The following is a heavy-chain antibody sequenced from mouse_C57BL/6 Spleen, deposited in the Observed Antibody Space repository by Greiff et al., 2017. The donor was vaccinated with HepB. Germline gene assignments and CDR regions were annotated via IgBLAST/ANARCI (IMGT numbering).Heavy chain of an antibody. V-gene: IGHV1-85*01. Sequence: VQLQQSGPELVKPGASVKLSCKASGYTFTSYDINWVKQRPGQGLEWIGWIYPRDGSTKYNEKFKGKATLTVDTSSSTAYMELHSLTSEDSAVYFCARSGGDYGNYWFAYWGQGTLVTVSA. CDR3: ARSGGDYGNYWFAY. CDR2: IYPRDGST. CDR1: GYTFTSYD. J-gene: IGHJ3*01. D-gene: IGHD2-1*01.